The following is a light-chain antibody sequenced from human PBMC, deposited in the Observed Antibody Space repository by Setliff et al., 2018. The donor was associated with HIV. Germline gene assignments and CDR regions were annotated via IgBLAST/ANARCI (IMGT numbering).Light chain of an antibody. CDR2: DVS. V-gene: IGLV2-14*01. Sequence: QSALTQPASVSGSPGQPITISCTGTSSDVGGYNYVSWYQQHPGKAPKFMIYDVSKRPSGVSNRFSGSKSGNTASLTISGLQAEDEADYHCGSYTSSSTYVFGTGTKV. CDR3: GSYTSSSTYV. CDR1: SSDVGGYNY. J-gene: IGLJ1*01.